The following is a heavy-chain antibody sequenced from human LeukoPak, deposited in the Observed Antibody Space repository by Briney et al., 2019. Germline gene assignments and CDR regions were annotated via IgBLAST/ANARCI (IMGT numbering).Heavy chain of an antibody. J-gene: IGHJ4*02. Sequence: SVKVSCKASGGTFSSYAISWVRQAPGQGLEWMGGIIPIFGTANYVQTFQGRVTITADESTSTAYMELSSLRSEDTAVYYCARASAGSRIAAAGPFDYWGQGTLVTVSS. V-gene: IGHV1-69*13. CDR2: IIPIFGTA. CDR1: GGTFSSYA. CDR3: ARASAGSRIAAAGPFDY. D-gene: IGHD6-13*01.